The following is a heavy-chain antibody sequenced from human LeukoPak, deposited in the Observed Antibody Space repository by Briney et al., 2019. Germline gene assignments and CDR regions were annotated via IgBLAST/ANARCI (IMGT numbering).Heavy chain of an antibody. Sequence: PGRSLRLSCAASGFTFSSYAMHWVRQAPGKGLEWVAVISYDGSNKYYADSVKGRFTISRDNSKNTLYLQMNSLRAEDTAVYYCAREEIKGIWAPTFDYWGQGTLVTVSA. D-gene: IGHD5-24*01. CDR3: AREEIKGIWAPTFDY. V-gene: IGHV3-30*04. J-gene: IGHJ4*02. CDR1: GFTFSSYA. CDR2: ISYDGSNK.